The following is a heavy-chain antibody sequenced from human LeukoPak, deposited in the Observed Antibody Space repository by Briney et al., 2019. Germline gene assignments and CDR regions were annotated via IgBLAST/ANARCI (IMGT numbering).Heavy chain of an antibody. CDR1: GGSISSGNW. CDR2: IYHSGST. D-gene: IGHD4-17*01. CDR3: ARDPGGYGDYAAFDI. J-gene: IGHJ3*02. Sequence: PSESLSLTCAVSGGSISSGNWWSWVRQPPGKGLEWIGEIYHSGSTNYNPSLKSRVTISVDKSKNQFSLKLSSVTAADTAVYYCARDPGGYGDYAAFDIWGQGTMVTVSS. V-gene: IGHV4-4*02.